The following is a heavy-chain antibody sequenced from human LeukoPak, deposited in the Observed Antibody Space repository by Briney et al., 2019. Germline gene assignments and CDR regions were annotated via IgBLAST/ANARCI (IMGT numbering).Heavy chain of an antibody. CDR3: AREVRYYDSSGYYYGDYSDY. V-gene: IGHV4-61*01. CDR2: IYYSGST. D-gene: IGHD3-22*01. J-gene: IGHJ4*02. CDR1: GGSVSSSSHY. Sequence: PSETLSLTCTVSGGSVSSSSHYWTWIRQPPGKGLEWIGYIYYSGSTNYNPSLKSRVTISVDTSKNQFSLKLSSVTAADTAVYYCAREVRYYDSSGYYYGDYSDYWGQGTLVTVSS.